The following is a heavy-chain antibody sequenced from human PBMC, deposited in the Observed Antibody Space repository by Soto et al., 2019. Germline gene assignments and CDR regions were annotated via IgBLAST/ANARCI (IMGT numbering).Heavy chain of an antibody. V-gene: IGHV1-69*06. D-gene: IGHD3-3*01. CDR2: IIPIFGTA. CDR3: TTEAYDFWSGPRGYSYGASWYGMDV. J-gene: IGHJ6*02. Sequence: SVKVSCKASGGTFSSYAISWVRQAPGQGLEWMGGIIPIFGTANYAQKFQGRVTITADKSTSTAYMELNSLKTEDTAVYYCTTEAYDFWSGPRGYSYGASWYGMDVWGQGTTVTVSS. CDR1: GGTFSSYA.